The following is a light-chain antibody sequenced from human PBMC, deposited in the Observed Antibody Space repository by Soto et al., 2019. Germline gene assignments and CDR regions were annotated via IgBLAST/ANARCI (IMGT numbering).Light chain of an antibody. V-gene: IGLV2-14*01. CDR1: SSDVGGYDY. CDR2: DVY. CDR3: SSYTTTSTVV. J-gene: IGLJ2*01. Sequence: QSALTQPASVSGSPGQSITISCTGTSSDVGGYDYVSWFQQYPGKAPSLMLYDVYRRPSGVSYRFSGSKSGNTASLTISGLQAEDEADYYCSSYTTTSTVVFGGGTKLTVL.